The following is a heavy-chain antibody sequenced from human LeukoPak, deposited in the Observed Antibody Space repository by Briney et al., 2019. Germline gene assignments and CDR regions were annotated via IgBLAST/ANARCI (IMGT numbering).Heavy chain of an antibody. CDR1: GGSISSGGYY. D-gene: IGHD2-15*01. CDR2: IYCSGST. V-gene: IGHV4-31*03. CDR3: ARVSVHRAVAATTRPSPSEFDY. J-gene: IGHJ4*02. Sequence: SETLSLTCTVSGGSISSGGYYWSWIRQHPGKGLEWIGYIYCSGSTYYNPSLKSRVTISVDTSKNQFSLKLSSVTAADTPVYYCARVSVHRAVAATTRPSPSEFDYWGQGTLVTVSS.